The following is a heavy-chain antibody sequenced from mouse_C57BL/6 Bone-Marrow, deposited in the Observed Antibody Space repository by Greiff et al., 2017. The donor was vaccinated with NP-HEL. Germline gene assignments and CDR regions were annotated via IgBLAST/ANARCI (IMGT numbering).Heavy chain of an antibody. CDR2: IYPRSGNT. V-gene: IGHV1-81*01. J-gene: IGHJ2*01. D-gene: IGHD2-2*01. CDR1: GYTFTSYG. CDR3: ARDGYVYFDY. Sequence: VHLVESGAELARPGASVKLSCKASGYTFTSYGISWVKQRTGQGLEWIGEIYPRSGNTYYNEKFKGKATLTADKSSSTAYMELRSLTSEDSAVYFCARDGYVYFDYWGQGTTLTVSS.